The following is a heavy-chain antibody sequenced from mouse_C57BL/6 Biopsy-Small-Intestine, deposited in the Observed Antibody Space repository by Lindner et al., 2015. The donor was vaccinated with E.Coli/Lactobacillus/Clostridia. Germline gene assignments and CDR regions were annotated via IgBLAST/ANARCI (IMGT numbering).Heavy chain of an antibody. CDR2: FYPGSDSV. V-gene: IGHV1-62-2*01. Sequence: VQLQESGTEMVKPGASVRLSCKASGYTFTEYTIHWVKQKSGQGLEWIGWFYPGSDSVQYNEKFRDKATLTADKSSSTVYMELSRLTSEDSAVYFCARHEAHYGNYGYWGQGTTLTVSS. D-gene: IGHD2-1*01. CDR1: GYTFTEYT. J-gene: IGHJ2*01. CDR3: ARHEAHYGNYGY.